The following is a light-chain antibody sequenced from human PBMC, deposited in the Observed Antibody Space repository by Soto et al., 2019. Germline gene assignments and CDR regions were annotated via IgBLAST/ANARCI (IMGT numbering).Light chain of an antibody. Sequence: WTQYPRTRFLSGEEGDTLCCSTSQPVDYNYVAWYQQKPGQTPRLLIYAASYRATGIPDRFSGSGSGTEFDLGLSRLHSADSATQNCQQLNRDARTFGQGTKVDIK. V-gene: IGKV3-20*01. CDR1: QPVDYNY. CDR3: QQLNRDART. CDR2: AAS. J-gene: IGKJ1*01.